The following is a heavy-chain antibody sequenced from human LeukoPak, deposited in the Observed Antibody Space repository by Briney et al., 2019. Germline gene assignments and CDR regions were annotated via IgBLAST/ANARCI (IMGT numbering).Heavy chain of an antibody. Sequence: GGSLRLSCVASGFTFSSFQMNWVRQAPGKGLEWVSYISSSGSIMFYADSVKGRFTISRDNAKNSLYLHMNSLRAEDTAVYYCAKELDSSGYFDHWGQGTLVTVSS. CDR2: ISSSGSIM. D-gene: IGHD3-22*01. CDR3: AKELDSSGYFDH. CDR1: GFTFSSFQ. V-gene: IGHV3-48*03. J-gene: IGHJ4*02.